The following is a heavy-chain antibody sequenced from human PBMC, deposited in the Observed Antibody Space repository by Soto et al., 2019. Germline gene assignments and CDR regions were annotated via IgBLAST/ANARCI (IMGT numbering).Heavy chain of an antibody. J-gene: IGHJ4*02. Sequence: QLLESGGGLVQSGGSLRLSCAASGFTFSTYAMTWVRQAPGKGLQWVSKISGSSGHAYYADSVNGRFTISRDNSTHSLSMQLNRLRVADTAVYYCARGEYSDEFGGQGTLVTVDS. CDR3: ARGEYSDEF. CDR2: ISGSSGHA. D-gene: IGHD5-18*01. V-gene: IGHV3-23*01. CDR1: GFTFSTYA.